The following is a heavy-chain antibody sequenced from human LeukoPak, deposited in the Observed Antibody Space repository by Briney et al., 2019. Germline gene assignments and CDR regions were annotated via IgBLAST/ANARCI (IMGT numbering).Heavy chain of an antibody. CDR2: ISSSGSTI. CDR3: AKDRYSYFYY. CDR1: GFTFSSYE. V-gene: IGHV3-48*03. Sequence: GGSLRLSCAASGFTFSSYEMNWVRQAPGKGLEWVSYISSSGSTIYYADSVKGRFTISRDNSKNTLYLQMNSLRAEDTAVYYCAKDRYSYFYYWGQGTLVTVSS. J-gene: IGHJ4*02. D-gene: IGHD5-18*01.